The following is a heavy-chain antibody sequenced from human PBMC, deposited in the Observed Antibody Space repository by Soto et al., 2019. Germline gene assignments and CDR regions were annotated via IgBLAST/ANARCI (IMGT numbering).Heavy chain of an antibody. V-gene: IGHV3-7*03. Sequence: DVQLAESGGDLVQPGGSLRLSCAASGFSFSSYWMTWVRQAPGKGLEWVANIKQDGREKYYVASVKGRFTISRDNGKNLLFLQMDSLTPDDTAVYYCAGDGVRNGAYNGWLDPWGQGTLVTVSS. CDR3: AGDGVRNGAYNGWLDP. CDR1: GFSFSSYW. D-gene: IGHD3-16*01. CDR2: IKQDGREK. J-gene: IGHJ5*02.